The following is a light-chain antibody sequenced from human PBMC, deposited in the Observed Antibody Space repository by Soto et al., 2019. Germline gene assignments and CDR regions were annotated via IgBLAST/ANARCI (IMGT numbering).Light chain of an antibody. J-gene: IGKJ5*01. V-gene: IGKV1-13*02. Sequence: AIQLTQSPSSLSAFVGDRVIITCRASQGISSALAWYQQKPGKAPKLLIYDASNLENGVPSRFSGSGSGTDFTLTISSLQPEDSATFYCQQFDSYPSTVGQGTRLEIK. CDR1: QGISSA. CDR3: QQFDSYPST. CDR2: DAS.